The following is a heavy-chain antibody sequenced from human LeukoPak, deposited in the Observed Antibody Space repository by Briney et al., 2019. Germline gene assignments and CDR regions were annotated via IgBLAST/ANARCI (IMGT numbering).Heavy chain of an antibody. D-gene: IGHD3-3*01. CDR3: ARGGSSGYYPNWFDP. CDR1: GYTFTSYG. J-gene: IGHJ5*02. CDR2: ISAYNGNT. V-gene: IGHV1-18*01. Sequence: GASVKVSCKASGYTFTSYGISWVRQAPGQGLEWMGWISAYNGNTNYAQKLQGRVTMTTDTSTSTAYMELRSLRSGDTAVYYCARGGSSGYYPNWFDPWGQGTLVTVSS.